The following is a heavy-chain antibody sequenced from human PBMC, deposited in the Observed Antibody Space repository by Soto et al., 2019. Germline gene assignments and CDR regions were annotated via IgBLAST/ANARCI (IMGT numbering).Heavy chain of an antibody. J-gene: IGHJ4*02. CDR2: INHSGST. CDR1: GASFSGYY. D-gene: IGHD6-13*01. CDR3: ARSMWTAAASNGLDY. V-gene: IGHV4-34*01. Sequence: SETLSLTCAVFGASFSGYYWSWIRQPPGKGLEWMGEINHSGSTNYYPSPKRRVPTPVDTSKNQSSLKLSSVTAADTAVYYCARSMWTAAASNGLDYWGQGTLVTVSS.